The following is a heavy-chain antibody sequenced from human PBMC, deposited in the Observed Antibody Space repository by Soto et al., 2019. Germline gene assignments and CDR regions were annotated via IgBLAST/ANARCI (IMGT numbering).Heavy chain of an antibody. J-gene: IGHJ4*02. CDR3: AREVGSRIDY. V-gene: IGHV1-8*01. Sequence: QVQLVQSGAEVKKPGASVKVSCKASGYTFTSYDINWVRQATGQGLEWMGWMNPNSGNTGYAQKYQGRVTMTRNTXXXXXXXXXXXXXXXXXXXXYXAREVGSRIDYWGQGTLVTVSS. D-gene: IGHD6-13*01. CDR1: GYTFTSYD. CDR2: MNPNSGNT.